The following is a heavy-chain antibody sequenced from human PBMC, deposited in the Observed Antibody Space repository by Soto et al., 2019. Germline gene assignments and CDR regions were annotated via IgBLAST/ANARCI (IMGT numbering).Heavy chain of an antibody. CDR2: ISSNGGTT. J-gene: IGHJ4*02. Sequence: EVQLAESGGGMVQPGGSLRLSCVASGFTFXSYDMHWVRQAPGKGLEYVSSISSNGGTTYYGNSVKGRFTISRDNSKNTLYLQMGSXRAXXXXVXXCVRRVSGNYDYWGQGTLVTVSS. CDR1: GFTFXSYD. V-gene: IGHV3-64*01. D-gene: IGHD1-7*01. CDR3: VRRVSGNYDY.